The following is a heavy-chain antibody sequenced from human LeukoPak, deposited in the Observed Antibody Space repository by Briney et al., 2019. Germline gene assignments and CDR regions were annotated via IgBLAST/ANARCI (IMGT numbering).Heavy chain of an antibody. D-gene: IGHD1-26*01. J-gene: IGHJ4*02. V-gene: IGHV1-2*06. CDR2: INPSTGGT. Sequence: GVSVKVSCKPSGYTFTGYYLHWVRQAPGQGLEWMGRINPSTGGTNYAQNFQGRVTMTRDASISTAYMELGRLTSDDTAVYYCARDNDLRPIVGATTFPNEFDYWGQGTLVTVSS. CDR3: ARDNDLRPIVGATTFPNEFDY. CDR1: GYTFTGYY.